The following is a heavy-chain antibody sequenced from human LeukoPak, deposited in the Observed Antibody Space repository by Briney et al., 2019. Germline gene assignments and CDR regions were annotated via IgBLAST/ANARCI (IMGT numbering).Heavy chain of an antibody. J-gene: IGHJ4*02. CDR3: ARGNDGLGY. V-gene: IGHV4-30-4*01. Sequence: PSETLSLTCAVSGGSISSSNWWSWIRQPPGKGLEWIGYIYYSGSTYYNPSLKSRVTISVDTSKNQFSLKLSSVTAADTAVYYCARGNDGLGYWGQGTLVTVSS. CDR1: GGSISSSNW. CDR2: IYYSGST. D-gene: IGHD3-16*01.